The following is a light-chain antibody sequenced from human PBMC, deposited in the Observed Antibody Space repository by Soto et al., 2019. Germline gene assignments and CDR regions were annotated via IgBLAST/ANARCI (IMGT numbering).Light chain of an antibody. V-gene: IGKV3-11*01. CDR2: DAS. CDR3: HQRSNWPQIT. J-gene: IGKJ4*01. Sequence: EIVLTQSPATLSLSPGERATLSCRASQSVSKYLAWYQQKPGQAPRLLIHDASNRATGIPARFSGSGSGTDFTLTSISLEPEDFGVYYCHQRSNWPQITFGGGTKVEIK. CDR1: QSVSKY.